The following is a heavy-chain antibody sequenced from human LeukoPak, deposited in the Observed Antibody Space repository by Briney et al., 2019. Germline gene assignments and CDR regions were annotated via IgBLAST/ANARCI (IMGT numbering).Heavy chain of an antibody. V-gene: IGHV4-39*01. J-gene: IGHJ4*02. D-gene: IGHD2/OR15-2a*01. CDR2: IYYSGST. Sequence: SETLSLTCTVSGGSISNDTYYWGWIRQPPGKGLEWIGNIYYSGSTYYKSSLKSRVTISVDTSKNQFSLKLRSVTATDTAVYYCASVIARRRFDFWGQGTLVTVSS. CDR3: ASVIARRRFDF. CDR1: GGSISNDTYY.